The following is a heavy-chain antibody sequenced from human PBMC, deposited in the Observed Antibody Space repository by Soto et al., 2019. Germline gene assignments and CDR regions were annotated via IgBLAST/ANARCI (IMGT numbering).Heavy chain of an antibody. Sequence: GLLLFPWAAAGFTISNLPRSWVLKKPGKGLEWVSAISGSGTNIYYADSVKGRLTISRENSRSTLYLQMNKLRVEDTAVYFCAREEYGQYYLDYWGQGTPVTVSS. V-gene: IGHV3-23*01. CDR1: GFTISNLP. D-gene: IGHD3-10*01. CDR3: AREEYGQYYLDY. CDR2: ISGSGTNI. J-gene: IGHJ4*02.